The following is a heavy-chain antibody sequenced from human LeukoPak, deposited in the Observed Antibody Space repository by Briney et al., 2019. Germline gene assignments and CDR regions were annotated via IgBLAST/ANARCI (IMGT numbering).Heavy chain of an antibody. CDR1: GYSISSGYY. CDR3: ARVYCSGGSCYTYYFDY. D-gene: IGHD2-15*01. CDR2: IYHSGST. V-gene: IGHV4-38-2*01. Sequence: SETLSLTCAVSGYSISSGYYWAWIRQPPGKGLEWIGSIYHSGSTYYTPSLKSQVTISVDTSKNQFSLKLSFVTAADTAVYYCARVYCSGGSCYTYYFDYWGQGTLVTVSS. J-gene: IGHJ4*02.